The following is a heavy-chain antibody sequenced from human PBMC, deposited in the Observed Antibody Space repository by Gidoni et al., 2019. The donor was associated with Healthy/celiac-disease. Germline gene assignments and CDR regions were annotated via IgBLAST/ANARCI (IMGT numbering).Heavy chain of an antibody. CDR1: GFTFSSYG. J-gene: IGHJ6*02. CDR2: ISYDGINK. Sequence: QVQLVESGGGVVQPGRSLRLSCAASGFTFSSYGIHWVRQAPGKGLEWVAVISYDGINKYYADSVKGRFTISRDNSKNTLYLQMNSLRAEDTAVYYCAKDAVQQLGRRYYYYGMDVWGQGTTVTVSS. CDR3: AKDAVQQLGRRYYYYGMDV. D-gene: IGHD6-6*01. V-gene: IGHV3-30*18.